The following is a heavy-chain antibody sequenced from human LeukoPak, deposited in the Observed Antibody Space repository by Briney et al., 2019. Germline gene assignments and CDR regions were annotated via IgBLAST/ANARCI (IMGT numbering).Heavy chain of an antibody. V-gene: IGHV3-21*04. Sequence: GGSLRLSCAASGFTFSSYSMNWVRQAPGKGLEWVSSISSSSSYIYYADSVKGRFTISRDNAKNSLYLQMNSLRAEDTAVYYCAMGELGYCSSTSCYSRSWYYFDYWGQGTLVTVSS. CDR1: GFTFSSYS. J-gene: IGHJ4*02. CDR2: ISSSSSYI. CDR3: AMGELGYCSSTSCYSRSWYYFDY. D-gene: IGHD2-2*01.